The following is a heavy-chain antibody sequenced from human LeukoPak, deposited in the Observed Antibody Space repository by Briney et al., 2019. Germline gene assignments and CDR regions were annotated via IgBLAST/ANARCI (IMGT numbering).Heavy chain of an antibody. J-gene: IGHJ4*02. Sequence: GESLKISCKASGYSFTTYWIGWVRQMPGKGLEWMGIIYPGDSDTRYSPSFQGQVTISADKSISTAYLQWSSLKASDTAMYYCARPRLESSSWPGFDYWGQGTLVTVSS. V-gene: IGHV5-51*01. CDR3: ARPRLESSSWPGFDY. CDR1: GYSFTTYW. D-gene: IGHD6-13*01. CDR2: IYPGDSDT.